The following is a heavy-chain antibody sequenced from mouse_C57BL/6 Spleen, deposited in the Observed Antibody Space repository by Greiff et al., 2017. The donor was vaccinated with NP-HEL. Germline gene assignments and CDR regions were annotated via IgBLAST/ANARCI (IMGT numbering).Heavy chain of an antibody. Sequence: QVQLQQSGAELVKPGASVKISCKASGYTFTDYYINWVKQRPGQGLEWIGKIGPGSGSTYYNEKFKGKATLTADKSSSTAYMQLSSLTSEDSAVYFCARLTSYYSNYPGAMDYWGQGTSVTVSS. CDR2: IGPGSGST. CDR1: GYTFTDYY. J-gene: IGHJ4*01. CDR3: ARLTSYYSNYPGAMDY. D-gene: IGHD2-5*01. V-gene: IGHV1-77*01.